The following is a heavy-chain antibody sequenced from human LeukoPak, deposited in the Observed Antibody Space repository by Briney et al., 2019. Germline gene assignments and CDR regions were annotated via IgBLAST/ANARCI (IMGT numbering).Heavy chain of an antibody. D-gene: IGHD1-14*01. CDR1: GDSVSSNSAT. CDR2: TYYRSKWYN. Sequence: SQTLSLTCAISGDSVSSNSATWNWIRQSSSRGLEWLGRTYYRSKWYNDYAVSVKSRITINPDTSKNQFSLQLNSVTPEDTAVYYCTKAGAGDAFDIWGQGTMVTVSS. J-gene: IGHJ3*02. V-gene: IGHV6-1*01. CDR3: TKAGAGDAFDI.